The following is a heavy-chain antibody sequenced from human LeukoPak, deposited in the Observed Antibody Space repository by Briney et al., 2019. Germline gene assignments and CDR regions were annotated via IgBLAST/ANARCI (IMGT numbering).Heavy chain of an antibody. D-gene: IGHD1-26*01. CDR3: ARLDRGSSTTNDAFDI. J-gene: IGHJ3*02. Sequence: ASVKVSRKASGYTFTGYYMHWVRQAPGQGLEWMGRINPNSGGTNYAQKFQGRVTMTRDTSISTAYMELSRLRSDDTAVYYCARLDRGSSTTNDAFDIWGQGTMVTVSS. CDR1: GYTFTGYY. CDR2: INPNSGGT. V-gene: IGHV1-2*06.